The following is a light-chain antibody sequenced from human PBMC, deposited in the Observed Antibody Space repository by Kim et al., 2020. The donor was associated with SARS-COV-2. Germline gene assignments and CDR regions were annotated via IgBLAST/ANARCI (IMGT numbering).Light chain of an antibody. Sequence: QSVLTQPPSASGTPGQRVTISCSGSSSNIGSNYVYWYQQLPGTAPKLLIYRNNQRPSGVPDRFSGSKSGTSASLAISGLRSEDEADYYCAAWDDSLRGWVFGVGPQLTVL. J-gene: IGLJ3*02. CDR2: RNN. CDR1: SSNIGSNY. V-gene: IGLV1-47*01. CDR3: AAWDDSLRGWV.